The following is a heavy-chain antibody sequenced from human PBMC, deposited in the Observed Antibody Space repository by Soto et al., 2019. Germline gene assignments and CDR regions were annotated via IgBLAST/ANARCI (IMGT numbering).Heavy chain of an antibody. D-gene: IGHD6-13*01. CDR3: AKASIAAAGYPDYYYGMDV. V-gene: IGHV3-23*01. Sequence: LRLSCAASGFTFSSYAMSWVRQAPGKGLEWVSAISGSGGSTYYADSVKGRFTISRDNSKNTLYLQMNSLRAEDTAVYYCAKASIAAAGYPDYYYGMDVWGQGTTVTVSS. CDR1: GFTFSSYA. CDR2: ISGSGGST. J-gene: IGHJ6*02.